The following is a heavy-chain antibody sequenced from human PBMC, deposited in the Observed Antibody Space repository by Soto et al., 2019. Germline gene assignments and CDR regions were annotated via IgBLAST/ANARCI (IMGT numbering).Heavy chain of an antibody. D-gene: IGHD3-22*01. CDR3: ARMDYYDSSGYYFYYGMDV. J-gene: IGHJ6*02. Sequence: ASVKVSCKASGYTFTSYGISWVRQAPGQGLEWMGWISAYNGNTNYAQKLQGRVTMTTDTSTSTAYMELRSLRSDDTAVYYCARMDYYDSSGYYFYYGMDVWGQGTTVTVS. CDR2: ISAYNGNT. CDR1: GYTFTSYG. V-gene: IGHV1-18*04.